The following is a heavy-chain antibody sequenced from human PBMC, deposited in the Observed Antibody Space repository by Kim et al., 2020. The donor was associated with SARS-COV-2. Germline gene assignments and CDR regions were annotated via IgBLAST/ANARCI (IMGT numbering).Heavy chain of an antibody. V-gene: IGHV3-30*02. Sequence: VRGRFTISRANSKNTLYLQMNSLRAEDTAIYYWAKDTDDSSGYYPYYFDCWGQGTLVTVSS. J-gene: IGHJ4*02. CDR3: AKDTDDSSGYYPYYFDC. D-gene: IGHD3-22*01.